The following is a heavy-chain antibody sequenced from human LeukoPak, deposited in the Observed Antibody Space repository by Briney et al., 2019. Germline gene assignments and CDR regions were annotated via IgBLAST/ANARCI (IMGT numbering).Heavy chain of an antibody. Sequence: PGGSLRLSCAGTGFIFSNAWMGWVRQAPGKGLEWVGRMKSIVDGGTTDYAATVKGRFTISRDDSKTTLYLQMHSLKTEDTAVYYCITDKPYRGVRTFDYWGQGTLVTVSS. CDR1: GFIFSNAW. V-gene: IGHV3-15*01. CDR3: ITDKPYRGVRTFDY. CDR2: MKSIVDGGTT. J-gene: IGHJ4*02. D-gene: IGHD3-10*01.